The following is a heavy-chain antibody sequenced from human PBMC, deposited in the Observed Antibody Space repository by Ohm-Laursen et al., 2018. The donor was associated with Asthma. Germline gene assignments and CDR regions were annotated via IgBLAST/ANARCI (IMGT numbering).Heavy chain of an antibody. Sequence: SLRLSCAASGFTFSSFAIHWVRQPPGKGLEWVAVISYDERSASYSDSVKGRFTLSRDNSKNMLYLQMNNLQAEDTAVYYCTRDAMPGSGANWARNLFDPWGQGTLVTVST. V-gene: IGHV3-30*04. J-gene: IGHJ5*02. CDR3: TRDAMPGSGANWARNLFDP. CDR2: ISYDERSA. CDR1: GFTFSSFA. D-gene: IGHD3-10*01.